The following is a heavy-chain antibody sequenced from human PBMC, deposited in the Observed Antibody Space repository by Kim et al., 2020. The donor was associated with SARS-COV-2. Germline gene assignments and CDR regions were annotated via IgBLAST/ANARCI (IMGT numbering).Heavy chain of an antibody. V-gene: IGHV4-59*01. CDR2: IHYSGST. CDR3: ARALPGNTKGRYIDY. J-gene: IGHJ4*02. D-gene: IGHD3-10*01. CDR1: GGSISSFY. Sequence: SETLSLTCTVSGGSISSFYWNWIRQPPGKGLEWIGFIHYSGSTNYNPSLKSRVTISVDTSKNQFSLKLSSVTAADTAVYYCARALPGNTKGRYIDYWGQG.